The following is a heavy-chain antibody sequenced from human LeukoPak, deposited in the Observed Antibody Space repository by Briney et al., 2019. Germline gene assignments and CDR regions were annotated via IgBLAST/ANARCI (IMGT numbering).Heavy chain of an antibody. CDR3: ARVSGYDSSGNPLYYVAY. CDR1: GGPVSSAGYF. Sequence: NPSETLSLTCTVSGGPVSSAGYFWSWIRQHPGKGLEWIGYIYYSGSTYYNPSLNSRVTISVDTSKNQLSLKLNSVTAADTAVYYCARVSGYDSSGNPLYYVAYWGQGTLVTVSS. V-gene: IGHV4-31*03. CDR2: IYYSGST. D-gene: IGHD3-22*01. J-gene: IGHJ4*02.